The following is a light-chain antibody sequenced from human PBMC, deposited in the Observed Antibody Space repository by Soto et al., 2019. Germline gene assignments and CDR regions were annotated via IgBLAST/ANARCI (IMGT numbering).Light chain of an antibody. CDR3: SSYTSSSTHWV. Sequence: QSALTQPASVSGSPGQSITISCTGTSSDVGGYNYVSWYQQHPGKAPKLMIYEVSNRPSGVSNRFSGSKSRNTASLTISGLQAEDEADYYCSSYTSSSTHWVFGGGTKLTVL. CDR1: SSDVGGYNY. V-gene: IGLV2-14*01. CDR2: EVS. J-gene: IGLJ3*02.